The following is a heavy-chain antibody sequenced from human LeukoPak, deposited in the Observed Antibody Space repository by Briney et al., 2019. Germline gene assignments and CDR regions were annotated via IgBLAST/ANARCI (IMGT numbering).Heavy chain of an antibody. CDR3: ARESNNYDYYYMDV. V-gene: IGHV3-30*03. CDR2: ISFDGTNQ. J-gene: IGHJ6*03. CDR1: GFTFSPYA. D-gene: IGHD3-16*01. Sequence: GGSLGLSCVASGFTFSPYAMHWVRQAPGKGLEWVAIISFDGTNQHYADSVKGRFTISRDNSRKTLYLQMNRLKTEDTAVYYCARESNNYDYYYMDVWGKGTTVTVSS.